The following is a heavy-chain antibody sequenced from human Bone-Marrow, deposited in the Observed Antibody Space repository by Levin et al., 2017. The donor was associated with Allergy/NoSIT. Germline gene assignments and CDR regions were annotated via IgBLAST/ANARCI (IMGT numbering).Heavy chain of an antibody. CDR3: ARLGVNTANYFDS. V-gene: IGHV5-51*01. CDR1: GYSFTRYW. D-gene: IGHD5-18*01. CDR2: IFPGDSDT. J-gene: IGHJ4*02. Sequence: KIGESLKISCQGSGYSFTRYWIAWVRQMPGKGLEWMGIIFPGDSDTRYSPSFQGQVTISADKSITTAYLQWSRLKASDSAMYYCARLGVNTANYFDSWGQGTLVTVSS.